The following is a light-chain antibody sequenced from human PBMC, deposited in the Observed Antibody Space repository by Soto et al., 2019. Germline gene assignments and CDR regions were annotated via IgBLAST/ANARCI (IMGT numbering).Light chain of an antibody. J-gene: IGKJ5*01. CDR3: QQYKNWPAIT. Sequence: EIVMTQSPATLSVSPGERATLSCRASRSVSSNLAWYQQKPGQAPRLLIYGPSTRATGIPARFSGSGSGTEFTLTISSLQSEDFASYYCQQYKNWPAITCGQGTRLEIK. V-gene: IGKV3D-15*01. CDR2: GPS. CDR1: RSVSSN.